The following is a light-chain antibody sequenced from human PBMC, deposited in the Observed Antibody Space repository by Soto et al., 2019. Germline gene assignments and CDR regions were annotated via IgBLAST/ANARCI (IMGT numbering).Light chain of an antibody. Sequence: QSALTQPASVSGSPGQSITISCTGTSSDVGGYNYVSWYQQHPGKAPKFLIYEVSNRPSGVSNRFSGSKSGNTASLTISGLQAEDEADYFCSSYTSSDFWVFGGGTKVTVL. CDR3: SSYTSSDFWV. CDR1: SSDVGGYNY. V-gene: IGLV2-14*01. J-gene: IGLJ3*02. CDR2: EVS.